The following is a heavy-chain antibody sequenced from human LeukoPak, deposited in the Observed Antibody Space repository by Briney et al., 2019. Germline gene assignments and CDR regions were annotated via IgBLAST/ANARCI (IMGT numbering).Heavy chain of an antibody. V-gene: IGHV4-34*01. Sequence: SETLSLTCAAYGGSFNNSYWTWIRQSPGKGLEWIGEINHNGTTRYNKPLTSRVTISIDTSKNQFSLKMSSVTAADTAVYYCAKSGGYGLIDYWGQGTLVTVSS. CDR2: INHNGTT. CDR3: AKSGGYGLIDY. CDR1: GGSFNNSY. D-gene: IGHD6-25*01. J-gene: IGHJ4*01.